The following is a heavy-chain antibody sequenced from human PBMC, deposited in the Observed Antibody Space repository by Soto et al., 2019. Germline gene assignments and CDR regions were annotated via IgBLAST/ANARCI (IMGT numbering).Heavy chain of an antibody. J-gene: IGHJ4*02. CDR2: IKSNGAT. Sequence: WGSLRLSCAASGLTFFTAWINFFRHSPWKGLEWVVHIKSNGATHYIPPVQGRFTISRDDSVGTVFLQMRTLKIEDTAVYYCAVDTPEFGQGEFEKWGPGALVTVSS. CDR1: GLTFFTAW. D-gene: IGHD5-18*01. V-gene: IGHV3-15*01. CDR3: AVDTPEFGQGEFEK.